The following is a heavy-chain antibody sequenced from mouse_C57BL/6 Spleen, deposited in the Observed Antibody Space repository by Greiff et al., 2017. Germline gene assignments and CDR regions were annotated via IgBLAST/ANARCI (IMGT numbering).Heavy chain of an antibody. CDR2: ISDGGSYT. Sequence: EVKLMESGGGLVKPGGSLKLSCAASGFTFSSYAMSWVRQTPEKRLEWVATISDGGSYTYYPDNVKGRFTISRDNAKNNLYLQMSHLKSEDTAMYYCARDLYYGSSPWFAYWGQGTLVTVSA. D-gene: IGHD1-1*01. CDR3: ARDLYYGSSPWFAY. CDR1: GFTFSSYA. J-gene: IGHJ3*01. V-gene: IGHV5-4*01.